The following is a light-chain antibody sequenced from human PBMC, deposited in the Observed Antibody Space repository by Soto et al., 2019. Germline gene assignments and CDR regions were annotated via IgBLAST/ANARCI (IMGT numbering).Light chain of an antibody. CDR3: AVWDDSLSGVV. CDR1: TSNVGSNL. V-gene: IGLV1-47*02. J-gene: IGLJ2*01. Sequence: QSVLAQPPSASGTPGQRVTISCSGSTSNVGSNLASWYQQLPGSAPKLLIYNDYERPSGVPDRFSVSKSGTSASLGISGLRSEDEADYFCAVWDDSLSGVVFGGGTKVTVL. CDR2: NDY.